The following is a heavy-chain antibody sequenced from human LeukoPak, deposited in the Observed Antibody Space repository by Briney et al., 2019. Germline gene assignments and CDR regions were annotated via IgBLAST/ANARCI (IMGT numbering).Heavy chain of an antibody. V-gene: IGHV1-3*01. J-gene: IGHJ5*02. Sequence: GASVKVSCKTSRFTFTTYTMHWVRQAPGQRLEWMGWINAANGNTQYSQKFQGRVTITRDTSASTAYMELSSLRSEDTAVYYCARGAPIRVAVAATFDPWGQGTLVTVPS. CDR3: ARGAPIRVAVAATFDP. D-gene: IGHD6-19*01. CDR1: RFTFTTYT. CDR2: INAANGNT.